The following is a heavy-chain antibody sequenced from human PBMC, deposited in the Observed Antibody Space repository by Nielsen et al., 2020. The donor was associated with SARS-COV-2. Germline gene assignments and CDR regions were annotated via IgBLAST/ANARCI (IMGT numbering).Heavy chain of an antibody. J-gene: IGHJ4*02. CDR3: ARGGRGHGFFDS. CDR1: DFTFSDYS. Sequence: ESLKISCAASDFTFSDYSMNWVRQAPGKGLEWVSSIDFSSKYIFYADSVRGRFTISRDNTRKSLFLQMNSLRAEDTALYYCARGGRGHGFFDSWGQGTLVTVSS. D-gene: IGHD3-10*01. V-gene: IGHV3-21*01. CDR2: IDFSSKYI.